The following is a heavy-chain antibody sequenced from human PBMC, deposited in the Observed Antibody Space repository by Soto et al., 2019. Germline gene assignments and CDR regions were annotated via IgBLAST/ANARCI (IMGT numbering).Heavy chain of an antibody. CDR2: IIPILGIA. CDR1: GGTFSSYT. CDR3: ARDPDYGDFGFDT. D-gene: IGHD4-17*01. J-gene: IGHJ5*02. Sequence: QVQLVQSGAEVKKPGSSVKVSCKASGGTFSSYTISWVRQAPGQGLEWMGRIIPILGIANYAQKFQGRVTITADKSTSTAYMELSSLRSEDTAVYYCARDPDYGDFGFDTWGQGTLVTVSS. V-gene: IGHV1-69*08.